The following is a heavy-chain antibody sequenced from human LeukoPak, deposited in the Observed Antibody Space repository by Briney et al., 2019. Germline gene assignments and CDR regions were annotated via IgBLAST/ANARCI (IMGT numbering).Heavy chain of an antibody. J-gene: IGHJ4*02. V-gene: IGHV4-39*01. CDR1: GGSISSSSYY. CDR3: ARRGGSGRSFDY. CDR2: IYSSGST. D-gene: IGHD3-10*01. Sequence: SETLSLTCTVSGGSISSSSYYWGWLRQPPGKGLEWIGSIYSSGSTYYNPSLKRRVTISFDTSKNQFSLNLTSVPASDTAVYYCARRGGSGRSFDYWGQGILVTVSS.